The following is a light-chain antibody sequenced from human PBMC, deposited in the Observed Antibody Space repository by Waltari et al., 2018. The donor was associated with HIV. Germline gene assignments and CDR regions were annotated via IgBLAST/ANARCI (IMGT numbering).Light chain of an antibody. V-gene: IGLV3-21*01. CDR2: EDH. J-gene: IGLJ3*02. Sequence: SYALTQPASVSVAPGETARITCGGDNIETRTVHWYHQKPGQTPKKDIYEDHDRPSGTPKRLTGYSSGKTASLTIKRGDGGDEADYYCQVWHTKDDDREFGGGTKL. CDR1: NIETRT. CDR3: QVWHTKDDDRE.